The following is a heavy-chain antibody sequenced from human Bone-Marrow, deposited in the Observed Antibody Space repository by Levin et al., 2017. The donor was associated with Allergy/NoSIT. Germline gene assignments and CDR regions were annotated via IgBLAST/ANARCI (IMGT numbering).Heavy chain of an antibody. CDR1: GGTFSSYT. D-gene: IGHD2-15*01. Sequence: KISCKASGGTFSSYTVSWVRQAPGQGLEWVGGIIPIFGSAKYAQNFQGRVTITADRSASTVYMELSSLRSEDTAVYYCAPLGYCSGVSCFEWGQGTLVTVSS. CDR2: IIPIFGSA. CDR3: APLGYCSGVSCFE. J-gene: IGHJ4*02. V-gene: IGHV1-69*06.